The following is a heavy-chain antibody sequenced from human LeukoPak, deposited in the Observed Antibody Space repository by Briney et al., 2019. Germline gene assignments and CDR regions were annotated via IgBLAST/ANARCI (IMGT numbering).Heavy chain of an antibody. CDR1: GYTLTELS. D-gene: IGHD6-19*01. V-gene: IGHV1-24*01. CDR2: FDPEDGET. J-gene: IGHJ6*03. Sequence: ASVKVSCKVSGYTLTELSMHWVRQAPGKGLEWMGGFDPEDGETIYAQKFQGRVTMTEDTSTDTAYMELSSLRSEDTAVYYCATVRYSSGWPNMDVWGKGTTVTVSS. CDR3: ATVRYSSGWPNMDV.